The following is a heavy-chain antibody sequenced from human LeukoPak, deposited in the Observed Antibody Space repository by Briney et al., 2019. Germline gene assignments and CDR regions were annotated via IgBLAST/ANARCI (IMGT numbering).Heavy chain of an antibody. Sequence: PGGSLRLSCAASGFTFSSYWMSWVRQAPGKGLEWVANIKQDGSEKYYVDSVKGRFTISRDNAKNPLYLQMNSLRAEDTAVYYCARVRGSERYYFDYWGQGTLVTVSS. CDR2: IKQDGSEK. V-gene: IGHV3-7*01. CDR1: GFTFSSYW. D-gene: IGHD6-25*01. J-gene: IGHJ4*02. CDR3: ARVRGSERYYFDY.